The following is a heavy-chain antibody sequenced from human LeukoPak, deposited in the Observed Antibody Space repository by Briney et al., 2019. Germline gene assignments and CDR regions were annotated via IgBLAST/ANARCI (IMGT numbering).Heavy chain of an antibody. CDR2: INPNSGGT. D-gene: IGHD3-9*01. CDR3: ARELDEGYDILTGVFDP. V-gene: IGHV1-2*02. CDR1: GYTFTGYY. Sequence: ASVKVSCKASGYTFTGYYMHWVRQAPGQGLEWMGWINPNSGGTNYAQKFQGRVTMTRNTSISTAYMELSRLRSDDTAVYYCARELDEGYDILTGVFDPWGQGTLVTVSS. J-gene: IGHJ5*02.